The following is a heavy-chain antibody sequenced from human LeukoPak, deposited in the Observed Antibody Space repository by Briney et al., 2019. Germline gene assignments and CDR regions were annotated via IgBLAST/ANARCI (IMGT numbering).Heavy chain of an antibody. CDR1: GGTFSGYY. D-gene: IGHD3-10*01. Sequence: PSETLSLTCAVYGGTFSGYYWSWIRQPPGKGLEWIGEINHSGNTNYNPSLKSRVTISIDTSKNQFSLKLSSVTAADTAVYYCARDFPEGNGAITMLRGVRLHRRTYFDYWGQGTLVTVSS. CDR2: INHSGNT. V-gene: IGHV4-34*01. J-gene: IGHJ4*02. CDR3: ARDFPEGNGAITMLRGVRLHRRTYFDY.